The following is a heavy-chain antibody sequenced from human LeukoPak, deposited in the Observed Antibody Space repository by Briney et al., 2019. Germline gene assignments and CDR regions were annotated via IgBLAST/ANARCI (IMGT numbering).Heavy chain of an antibody. J-gene: IGHJ4*02. D-gene: IGHD6-19*01. CDR1: GDSITSHSW. CDR3: ASHVTVLGTRGFDF. CDR2: VHHGGAS. V-gene: IGHV4-4*02. Sequence: SETLSLICAVSGDSITSHSWWSWVRQPPGKGLEWIGEVHHGGASNYDPSLESRVTISVDKSKNRFSLNLRSVTAADTATYYCASHVTVLGTRGFDFWGRGTLVTVS.